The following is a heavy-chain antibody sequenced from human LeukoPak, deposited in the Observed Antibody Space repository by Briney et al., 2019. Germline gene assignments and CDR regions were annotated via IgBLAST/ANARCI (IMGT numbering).Heavy chain of an antibody. D-gene: IGHD5-24*01. V-gene: IGHV3-9*03. CDR1: GFTFDDYA. CDR2: ISWNSGSI. J-gene: IGHJ4*02. CDR3: AKGEQDGYNYYFDY. Sequence: SGGSLRLSCAASGFTFDDYAMHWVRQAPGKGLEWVSGISWNSGSIGYADSVKGRFTISRDNAKNSLYLQMNSLRAEDMALYYCAKGEQDGYNYYFDYWGQGTLVTVSS.